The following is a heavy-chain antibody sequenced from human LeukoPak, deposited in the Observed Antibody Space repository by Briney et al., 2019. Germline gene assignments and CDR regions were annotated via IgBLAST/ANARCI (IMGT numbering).Heavy chain of an antibody. J-gene: IGHJ5*02. CDR2: IYPGDSDT. CDR1: GYNFTTNW. CDR3: ARGSALLWFGELLTNWFDP. Sequence: LGESLKISCQGSGYNFTTNWIGWVRQMPGKGLEWMGIIYPGDSDTRYSPSFQGQVTISADKSISTAYLQWSSLKASDTAMYYCARGSALLWFGELLTNWFDPWGQGTLVTVSS. V-gene: IGHV5-51*01. D-gene: IGHD3-10*01.